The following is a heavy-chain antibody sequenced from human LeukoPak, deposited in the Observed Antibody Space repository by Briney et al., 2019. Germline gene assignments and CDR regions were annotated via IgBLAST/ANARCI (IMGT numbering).Heavy chain of an antibody. Sequence: GESLKISCKGSGYSFTSYWIGRVRQMPGKGLEWMGIIYPGDSDTRYSPSFQGQVTISADKSISTAYLQWSSLKASDTAMYYCARSTYYYGSGSYLTPYYFDYWGRGTLVTVSS. CDR1: GYSFTSYW. V-gene: IGHV5-51*01. CDR2: IYPGDSDT. J-gene: IGHJ4*02. CDR3: ARSTYYYGSGSYLTPYYFDY. D-gene: IGHD3-10*01.